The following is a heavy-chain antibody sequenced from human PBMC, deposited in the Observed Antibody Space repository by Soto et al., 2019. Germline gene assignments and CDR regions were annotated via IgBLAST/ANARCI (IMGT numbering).Heavy chain of an antibody. CDR2: IKQDGSEK. CDR1: GFTFSNYW. V-gene: IGHV3-7*05. D-gene: IGHD6-6*01. Sequence: PGGSLRLSCAASGFTFSNYWMSWVRQAPGKGLEWVANIKQDGSEKYYVDSVKGRFTISRDNAKNSLYLQMNSLRAEDTAVYYCAREWRLVPPNFDYWGQGTLVTVSS. J-gene: IGHJ4*02. CDR3: AREWRLVPPNFDY.